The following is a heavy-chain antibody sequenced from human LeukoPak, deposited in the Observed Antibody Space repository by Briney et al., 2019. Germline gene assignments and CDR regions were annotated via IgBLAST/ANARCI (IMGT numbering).Heavy chain of an antibody. D-gene: IGHD3-3*01. CDR2: ISWNSGSI. J-gene: IGHJ3*02. V-gene: IGHV3-9*01. CDR3: ARGNLDLRAFDI. CDR1: GFTFYDYA. Sequence: PGRSLRLSCAPSGFTFYDYAMYWVRHAPGKGLEWVSGISWNSGSIVYADSVKGRFTISRDNAKNSLYLQMNSLRVEDTALYYCARGNLDLRAFDIWGQGTMVTVSS.